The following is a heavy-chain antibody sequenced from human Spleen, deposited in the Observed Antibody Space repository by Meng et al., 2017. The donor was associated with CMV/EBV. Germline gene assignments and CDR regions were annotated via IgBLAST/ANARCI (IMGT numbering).Heavy chain of an antibody. D-gene: IGHD2-2*01. V-gene: IGHV1-24*01. CDR1: GYTLTALS. J-gene: IGHJ6*02. CDR2: FDPEDGET. Sequence: ASVKVSCKVSGYTLTALSMHWVRQAPGKGLEWMGGFDPEDGETIYAQKFQGRVTMTEDTSTDTAYMELSRLRSDDTAVYYCARDFLRTDCSSTSCYLYYYYGMDVWCQGTTVTVSS. CDR3: ARDFLRTDCSSTSCYLYYYYGMDV.